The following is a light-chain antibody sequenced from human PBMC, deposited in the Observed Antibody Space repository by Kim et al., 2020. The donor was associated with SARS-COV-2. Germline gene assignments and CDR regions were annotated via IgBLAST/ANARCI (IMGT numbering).Light chain of an antibody. CDR2: ADN. V-gene: IGLV1-40*01. CDR3: QSYDSSLSAYV. Sequence: QPVLTQPPSVSGAPGQRVTISCTGSSSNIGAGFDVHWYQHLPGSAPKLLIYADNNRPSGVADRVSASKSGTSASLAITGLQADDEAEYYCQSYDSSLSAYVFGTGTKVTVL. CDR1: SSNIGAGFD. J-gene: IGLJ1*01.